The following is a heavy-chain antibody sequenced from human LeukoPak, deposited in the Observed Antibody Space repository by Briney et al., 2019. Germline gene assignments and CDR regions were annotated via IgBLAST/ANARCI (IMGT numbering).Heavy chain of an antibody. CDR2: INPNRGGT. CDR3: ARALYYASSGYSSSSYYYFHH. J-gene: IGHJ1*01. CDR1: GYTFTSYY. V-gene: IGHV1-2*02. Sequence: ASVKVSCKASGYTFTSYYVHWLRQAPGQGPEWMGWINPNRGGTNYAQKFQGRITMTRNTSISTAYMELNRLRSDDTADYYCARALYYASSGYSSSSYYYFHHWGQGTLVTVSS. D-gene: IGHD3-22*01.